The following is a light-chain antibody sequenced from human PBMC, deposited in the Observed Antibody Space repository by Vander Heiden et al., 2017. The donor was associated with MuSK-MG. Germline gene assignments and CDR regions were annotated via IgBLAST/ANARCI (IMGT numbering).Light chain of an antibody. J-gene: IGKJ1*01. CDR1: QSISSY. Sequence: DIQMTQSPSSLSASVGDRVTITCRASQSISSYLNWYQQKPGKAPKFLIYAASSLQSGVPSRFSGSGSGTDFTLTISSLQPEDFATYYCQQSSSTPWTF. CDR3: QQSSSTPWT. CDR2: AAS. V-gene: IGKV1-39*01.